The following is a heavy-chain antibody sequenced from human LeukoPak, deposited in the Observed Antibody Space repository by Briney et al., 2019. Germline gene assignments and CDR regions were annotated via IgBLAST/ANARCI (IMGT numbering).Heavy chain of an antibody. CDR1: GFTFSSYW. V-gene: IGHV3-7*01. CDR2: IKQDGSEK. D-gene: IGHD3-3*01. CDR3: ARIRFLEPNFDY. J-gene: IGHJ4*02. Sequence: GGSLRLSCVATGFTFSSYWMSWVRQAPGKGLEWVANIKQDGSEKYYVDSVKGRFTISRDNAKNSLDLQMNSLRAEDTAVYYCARIRFLEPNFDYWGQGPLVTSPQ.